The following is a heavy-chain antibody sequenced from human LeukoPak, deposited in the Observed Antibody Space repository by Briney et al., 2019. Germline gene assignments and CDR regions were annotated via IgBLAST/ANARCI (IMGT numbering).Heavy chain of an antibody. CDR1: GGSISSSSYY. CDR3: ARHIVAAVLSLGFDP. J-gene: IGHJ5*02. V-gene: IGHV4-39*01. CDR2: IYYSGST. D-gene: IGHD6-13*01. Sequence: PSETLSLTCTVSGGSISSSSYYWGWIRQPPGKGLEWIGSIYYSGSTYYNPSLKSRVTISVDTSKIQFSLKLSSVTAADTAVYYCARHIVAAVLSLGFDPWGQGTLVTVSS.